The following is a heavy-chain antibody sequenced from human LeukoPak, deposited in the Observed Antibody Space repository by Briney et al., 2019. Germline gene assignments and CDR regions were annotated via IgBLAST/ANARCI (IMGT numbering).Heavy chain of an antibody. V-gene: IGHV4-59*08. CDR1: GGSISSYY. D-gene: IGHD3-9*01. CDR2: IYYSGST. J-gene: IGHJ3*02. CDR3: ARLYDILTGYYQDAFDI. Sequence: SETLSLTCTVSGGSISSYYWSWIRQPPGKGLEWIGYIYYSGSTNYNPSLKSRVTISVDTSKNQFSLKLSSVTAADTAVYYCARLYDILTGYYQDAFDIWGQGTMVTVSS.